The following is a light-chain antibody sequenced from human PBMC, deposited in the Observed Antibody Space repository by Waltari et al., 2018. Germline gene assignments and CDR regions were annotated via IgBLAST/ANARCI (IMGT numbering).Light chain of an antibody. J-gene: IGKJ1*01. CDR2: AAA. CDR1: QSIGKY. Sequence: IVLTQSPCTLSLSPGERATISFRSSQSIGKYLGWYQQRTGQAPRLLIYAAATRSTGIPDRFSGSGSGTDFSLTISRLEPEDFAVYYCQNHERLPATFGQGTKVEIK. CDR3: QNHERLPAT. V-gene: IGKV3-20*01.